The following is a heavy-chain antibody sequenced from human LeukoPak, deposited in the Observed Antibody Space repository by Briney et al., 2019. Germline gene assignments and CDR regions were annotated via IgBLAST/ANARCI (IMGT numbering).Heavy chain of an antibody. CDR2: IYYTGST. D-gene: IGHD3-3*01. Sequence: SETLSLTCTVSGGSISNYYWSWIRQPPGKGLEWIGYIYYTGSTNYNPSLKSRITISVDTSKNQFSLKLSSVTAADTAVYYCARASGFWSGYAYRHWGQGTLVTVSS. CDR3: ARASGFWSGYAYRH. J-gene: IGHJ4*02. CDR1: GGSISNYY. V-gene: IGHV4-59*01.